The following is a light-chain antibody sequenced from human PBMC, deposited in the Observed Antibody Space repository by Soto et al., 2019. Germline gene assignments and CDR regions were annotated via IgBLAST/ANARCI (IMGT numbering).Light chain of an antibody. CDR2: ATS. CDR1: QPIRNRS. Sequence: SVLAQSPGTMSLSLGEGATLSCRARQPIRNRSLAWYQHTPGRAPRLLIYATSSRAAGIPDRFSGSGSGTDFTLTISRLQPEDFAVYYCQHYNNWLRTFGQGTKVDIK. V-gene: IGKV3D-20*02. CDR3: QHYNNWLRT. J-gene: IGKJ1*01.